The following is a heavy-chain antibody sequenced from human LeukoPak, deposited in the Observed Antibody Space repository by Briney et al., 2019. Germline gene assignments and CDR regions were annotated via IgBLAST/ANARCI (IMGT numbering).Heavy chain of an antibody. D-gene: IGHD1-7*01. J-gene: IGHJ4*02. CDR3: ATETGNFYFYS. CDR2: FDPEDDEI. Sequence: GASVKVSCKVSGYTLTELSMHWVRQAPGKGLEWVGGFDPEDDEIIYAQRFQGRVTMTEDASTDTAYMERRSLGSAERAGYYFATETGNFYFYSWGQGTLVAVSS. V-gene: IGHV1-24*01. CDR1: GYTLTELS.